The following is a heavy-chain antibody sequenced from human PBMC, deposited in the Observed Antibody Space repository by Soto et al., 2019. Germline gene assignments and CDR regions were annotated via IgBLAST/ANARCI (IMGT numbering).Heavy chain of an antibody. CDR3: ARDYSGCSSSSCYVAYALDV. CDR2: IYVNGNR. Sequence: GGSLRLSCAVSRLTVTNNYMSWVRQAPGKGLEWVSVIYVNGNRYYADSVKGRFTISRDSSKNTVYLQMNSLRAEDTAVYYCARDYSGCSSSSCYVAYALDVWGQGTTVTVSS. CDR1: RLTVTNNY. V-gene: IGHV3-66*01. D-gene: IGHD2-2*01. J-gene: IGHJ6*02.